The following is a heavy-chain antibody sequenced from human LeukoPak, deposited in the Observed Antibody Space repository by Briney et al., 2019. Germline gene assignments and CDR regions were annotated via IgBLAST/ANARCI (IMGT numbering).Heavy chain of an antibody. J-gene: IGHJ4*02. CDR3: ARDGHPFDY. Sequence: GGPLRLSCAASGFTFRSYWMSWVRQAPGKGLEWVANINQDGTEKYYLDSVEGRFTISRDNAKKSLNLQMNSLRAEDTALYYCARDGHPFDYWGQGTLVTVSS. CDR1: GFTFRSYW. CDR2: INQDGTEK. V-gene: IGHV3-7*03.